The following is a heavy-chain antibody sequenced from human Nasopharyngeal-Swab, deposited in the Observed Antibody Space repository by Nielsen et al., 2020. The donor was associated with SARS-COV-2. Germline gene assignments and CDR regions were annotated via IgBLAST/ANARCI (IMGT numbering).Heavy chain of an antibody. Sequence: KVSCKGSGYSFTSYWIGWVRQMPGKGLEWMGIIYPGDSDTRYSPSFQGQVTISADKSISTAYLQWSSLKASDTAMYYCARGAEGYCSGGSCYSGAITDYWGQGTLVTVSS. D-gene: IGHD2-15*01. CDR1: GYSFTSYW. CDR3: ARGAEGYCSGGSCYSGAITDY. CDR2: IYPGDSDT. J-gene: IGHJ4*02. V-gene: IGHV5-51*01.